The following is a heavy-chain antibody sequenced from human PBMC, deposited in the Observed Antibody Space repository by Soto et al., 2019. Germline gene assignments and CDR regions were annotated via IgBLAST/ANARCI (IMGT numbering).Heavy chain of an antibody. CDR1: GFTFSSYA. Sequence: QVQLVESGGGVVQPGRSLRLSCAASGFTFSSYAMHWVRQAPGKGLEWVAVISYDGSNKYYADSVKGRFTISRDNSKNTLYMQMNSLRAEDTAVYYCARSGGWGSSWYGDYWGQGTLVTVSS. CDR3: ARSGGWGSSWYGDY. V-gene: IGHV3-30-3*01. CDR2: ISYDGSNK. D-gene: IGHD6-13*01. J-gene: IGHJ4*02.